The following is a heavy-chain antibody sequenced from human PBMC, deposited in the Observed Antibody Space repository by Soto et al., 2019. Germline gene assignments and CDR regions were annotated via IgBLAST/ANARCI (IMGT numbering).Heavy chain of an antibody. CDR1: GVSISSYY. CDR3: AREAGPLFYGMDV. J-gene: IGHJ6*02. CDR2: IYYSGST. V-gene: IGHV4-59*01. Sequence: PSETLSLTCTVSGVSISSYYWSWIRQPPGKGLEWIGYIYYSGSTNYNPSLKSRVTISVDTSKNQLSLKLSSVTAADTAVYYCAREAGPLFYGMDVWGQGSTVTVSS. D-gene: IGHD3-10*01.